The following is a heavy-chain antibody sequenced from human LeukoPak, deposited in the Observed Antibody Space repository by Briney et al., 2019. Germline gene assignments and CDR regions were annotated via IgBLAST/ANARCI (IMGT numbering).Heavy chain of an antibody. Sequence: GGSLRLSCAASGFTFSSYAMHWVRQAPGKGLEWVAVISYDGSNKYYADSVKGRFTISRDNSKNTLYLQMNSLRAEDTAVYYCARDNREQQLVPPTFDYWGQGTLVTVSS. D-gene: IGHD6-13*01. J-gene: IGHJ4*02. V-gene: IGHV3-30-3*01. CDR2: ISYDGSNK. CDR3: ARDNREQQLVPPTFDY. CDR1: GFTFSSYA.